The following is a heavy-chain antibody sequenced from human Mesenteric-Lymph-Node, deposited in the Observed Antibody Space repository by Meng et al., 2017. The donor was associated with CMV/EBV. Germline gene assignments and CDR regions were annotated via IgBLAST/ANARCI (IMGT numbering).Heavy chain of an antibody. J-gene: IGHJ4*02. Sequence: ASVKVSCKASGGTFSSYTISWVRQAPGQGLEWMGWISAFNGYTSSAQNFQGRVTMTTDTSTSTAYMELRSLRFDDTAVYYCARDVGRPAAKFDYWGQGTLVTVSS. CDR3: ARDVGRPAAKFDY. V-gene: IGHV1-18*01. CDR1: GGTFSSYT. D-gene: IGHD2-2*01. CDR2: ISAFNGYT.